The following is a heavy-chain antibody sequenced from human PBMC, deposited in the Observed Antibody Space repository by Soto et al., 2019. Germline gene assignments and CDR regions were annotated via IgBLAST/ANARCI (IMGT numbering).Heavy chain of an antibody. Sequence: QVQLQQWGAGLLKPSETLSLTCAVYGVSFSGYYWSWIRQPPGKGLEWSGEINHSGSTNYKSCLKSRVTISVDTFKTQFSLTLSSVAAADSAVYYCARTSRFDYWVPGTLITVSS. CDR3: ARTSRFDY. D-gene: IGHD6-6*01. CDR1: GVSFSGYY. CDR2: INHSGST. J-gene: IGHJ4*02. V-gene: IGHV4-34*01.